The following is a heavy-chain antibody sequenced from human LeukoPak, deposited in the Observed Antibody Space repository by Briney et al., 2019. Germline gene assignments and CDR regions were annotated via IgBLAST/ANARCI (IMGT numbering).Heavy chain of an antibody. J-gene: IGHJ6*03. V-gene: IGHV3-7*01. CDR2: IKQDGSEK. CDR1: GFTFSSYW. CDR3: AGEAIAAAGTGDDYYYYMDV. D-gene: IGHD6-13*01. Sequence: GGSLRLSCAASGFTFSSYWMSWVRQAPGKGLEWVANIKQDGSEKYYVDSVKGRFTISRDNAKSSLYLQMNSLRAEDTAVYYCAGEAIAAAGTGDDYYYYMDVWGKGTTVTVSS.